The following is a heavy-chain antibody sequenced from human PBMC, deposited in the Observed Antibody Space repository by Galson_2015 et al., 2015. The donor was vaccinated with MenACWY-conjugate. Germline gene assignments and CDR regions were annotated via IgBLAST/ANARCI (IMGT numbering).Heavy chain of an antibody. J-gene: IGHJ6*03. V-gene: IGHV2-5*02. Sequence: PALVKPTQTLTLTCTFTGFSLTTAGVGVGWIRQPPGKALEWVALIYWDDDKRYSPSLKSRLTITKDTSKNQVVLTMTNMDPVDTATFYCTHIPNYYSNYYMDVWGKGTTVTVSS. CDR1: GFSLTTAGVG. CDR2: IYWDDDK. CDR3: THIPNYYSNYYMDV.